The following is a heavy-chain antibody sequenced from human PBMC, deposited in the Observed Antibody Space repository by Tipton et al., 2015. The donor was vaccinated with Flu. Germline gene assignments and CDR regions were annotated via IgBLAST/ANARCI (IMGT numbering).Heavy chain of an antibody. CDR1: GASVSSSGYY. D-gene: IGHD6-19*01. CDR3: ARMRPHSSGWVDAFDV. J-gene: IGHJ3*01. V-gene: IGHV4-61*02. CDR2: VFISGST. Sequence: TLSLTCAVSGASVSSSGYYWTWIRQPPGKGLDWIGRVFISGSTLYSPSLKSRVTISLDTSRNQFSLDLSSVTAADTAVYFCARMRPHSSGWVDAFDVWGQGTMVTVSS.